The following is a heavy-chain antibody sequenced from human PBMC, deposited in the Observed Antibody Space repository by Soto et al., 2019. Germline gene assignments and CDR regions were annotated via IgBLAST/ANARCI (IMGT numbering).Heavy chain of an antibody. V-gene: IGHV4-59*01. CDR3: ARGPYYYDSSGYYVDY. CDR2: IYYSGST. CDR1: GVSISSYY. D-gene: IGHD3-22*01. J-gene: IGHJ4*02. Sequence: SDTLSLTCTVSGVSISSYYWSWILQPPGKGLEWIGYIYYSGSTNYNPSLKSRVTISVDTSKNQFSLKLSSVTAADTAVYYCARGPYYYDSSGYYVDYWGQGSLVTVS.